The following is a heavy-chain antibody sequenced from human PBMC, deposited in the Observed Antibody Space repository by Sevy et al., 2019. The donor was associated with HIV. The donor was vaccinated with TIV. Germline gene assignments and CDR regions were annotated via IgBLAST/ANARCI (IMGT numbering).Heavy chain of an antibody. J-gene: IGHJ6*02. D-gene: IGHD2-2*01. Sequence: SETLSLTCTVSGGPISSGGYYWSWIRQYPGKGLKWIGYIYYSGSTYYNPSLRSRVTISLDTSKNQFSLRLRSVTAADTAVYYCARDVGCSSATCFVGYYYYGTDVWGQGTTVTISS. CDR2: IYYSGST. CDR1: GGPISSGGYY. V-gene: IGHV4-31*03. CDR3: ARDVGCSSATCFVGYYYYGTDV.